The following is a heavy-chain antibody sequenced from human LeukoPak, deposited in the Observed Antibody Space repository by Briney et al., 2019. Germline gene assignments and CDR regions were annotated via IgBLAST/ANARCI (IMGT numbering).Heavy chain of an antibody. Sequence: PSETLSLTCAVYGGSFSGYYWSWIRQPPGKGLEWIGEINHSGSTNYNPSLKSRVTISVDTSKNQFSLKLSSVTAADTAVYYCARLDYVWGSYRYPRKAFDIWGQGTMVTVS. J-gene: IGHJ3*02. CDR3: ARLDYVWGSYRYPRKAFDI. D-gene: IGHD3-16*02. CDR2: INHSGST. CDR1: GGSFSGYY. V-gene: IGHV4-34*01.